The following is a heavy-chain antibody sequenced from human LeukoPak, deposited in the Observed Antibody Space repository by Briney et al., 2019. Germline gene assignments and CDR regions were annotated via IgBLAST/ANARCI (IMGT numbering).Heavy chain of an antibody. CDR3: AKAHCSSTSCSRADN. CDR1: GFTFTRNA. J-gene: IGHJ4*02. CDR2: IGGSGGTT. V-gene: IGHV3-23*01. D-gene: IGHD2-2*01. Sequence: GGSLRLSCAASGFTFTRNAMAWVRQAPGKGLEWVSAIGGSGGTTFYADSVKGRVTISRVQSTNTVYLQMNSLRADGTAVYYCAKAHCSSTSCSRADNWGQGTLVTVSS.